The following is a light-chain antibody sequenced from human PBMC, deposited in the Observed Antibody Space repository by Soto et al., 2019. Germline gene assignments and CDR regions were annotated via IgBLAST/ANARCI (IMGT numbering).Light chain of an antibody. CDR2: GAS. J-gene: IGKJ3*01. CDR1: QSVRSSY. V-gene: IGKV3-20*01. Sequence: EIVLTQSPGTLSLSPGERATLSCRARQSVRSSYLAWYQQKPGQAPRLLIYGASIRATGIPDRFGGSGSGTDFPIPISRLEPEHFAVYYCEQYGDSPLLGPATKVHI. CDR3: EQYGDSPL.